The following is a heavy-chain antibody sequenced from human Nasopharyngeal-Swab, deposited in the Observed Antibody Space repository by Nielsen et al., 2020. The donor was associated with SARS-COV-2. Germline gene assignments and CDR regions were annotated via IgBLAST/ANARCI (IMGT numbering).Heavy chain of an antibody. J-gene: IGHJ6*02. Sequence: LRLSCTVSGGSISSGDYYWSWIRQHPGKGLEWIGDIYYSGRTYYNPSLKSRVTISVDTSKNQFSLKVTSVTAADTAVYFCARDSRYYYYGMDVWGQGTTVTVSS. CDR1: GGSISSGDYY. CDR2: IYYSGRT. V-gene: IGHV4-31*03. CDR3: ARDSRYYYYGMDV.